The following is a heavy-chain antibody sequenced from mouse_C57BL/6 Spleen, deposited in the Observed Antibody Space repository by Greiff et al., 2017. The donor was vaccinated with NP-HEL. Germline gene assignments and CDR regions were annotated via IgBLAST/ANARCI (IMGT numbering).Heavy chain of an antibody. J-gene: IGHJ3*01. D-gene: IGHD1-1*01. CDR2: ISDGGSYT. CDR3: AREDYYGSSYDAY. V-gene: IGHV5-4*01. CDR1: GFTFSSYA. Sequence: EVQLVESGGGLVKPGGSLKLSCAASGFTFSSYAMSWVRQTPEKRLEWVATISDGGSYTYYPDNVKGRFTISRDNAKNNLYLQMSHLKSEDTAMYYCAREDYYGSSYDAYWGQGTLVTVSA.